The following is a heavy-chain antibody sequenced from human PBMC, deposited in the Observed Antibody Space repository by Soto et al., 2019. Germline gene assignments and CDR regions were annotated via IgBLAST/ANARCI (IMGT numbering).Heavy chain of an antibody. CDR2: IRAYNGNT. Sequence: QVQLVQSGAEVKKPGASVKVSCKASGYTFTSYGISWVRQAPGQGLEWMGWIRAYNGNTHYAQKLECRVTMTTDTPTSTAYMEPRSLRSDDTAVYYGARDLPTMDVLGQGTTVTVSS. J-gene: IGHJ6*02. CDR1: GYTFTSYG. CDR3: ARDLPTMDV. V-gene: IGHV1-18*01.